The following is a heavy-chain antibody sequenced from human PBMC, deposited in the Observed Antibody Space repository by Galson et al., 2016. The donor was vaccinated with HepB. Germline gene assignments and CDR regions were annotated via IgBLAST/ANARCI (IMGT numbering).Heavy chain of an antibody. CDR2: LSSDGSDK. D-gene: IGHD2-21*02. V-gene: IGHV3-30*04. Sequence: SLRLSCAASGFTFSDYSMHWVRRAPGKGLEWVALLSSDGSDKYYADSMKGRFSVSRDNLKYTLHLQMNSLSAEDTAVYYCARELGRTLTDPLDYWGQGTLVTVSS. CDR1: GFTFSDYS. CDR3: ARELGRTLTDPLDY. J-gene: IGHJ4*02.